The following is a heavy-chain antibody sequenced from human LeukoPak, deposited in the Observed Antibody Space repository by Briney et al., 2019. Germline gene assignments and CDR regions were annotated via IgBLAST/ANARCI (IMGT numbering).Heavy chain of an antibody. CDR3: ARDLGSSWQLLINYYGMDV. Sequence: GGSLRLSCAASGFTFSSYEMNWVRQAPGKGLDWVSYISSIGSTIYYADSVKGRFTISRDNAKNSLYLQMNSLRAEDTAVYYCARDLGSSWQLLINYYGMDVWGQGTTVTVSS. J-gene: IGHJ6*02. CDR1: GFTFSSYE. V-gene: IGHV3-48*03. D-gene: IGHD6-13*01. CDR2: ISSIGSTI.